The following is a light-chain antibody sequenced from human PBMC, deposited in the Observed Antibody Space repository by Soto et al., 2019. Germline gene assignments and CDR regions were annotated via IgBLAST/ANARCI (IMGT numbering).Light chain of an antibody. Sequence: DIQMTQPPSTLSASLGDRVTITCRASQSISSWLAWYQQKPGKAPKLLIYDASSLESGVPSRFSGSGSGTEFTLTISSLQPDDFATYYCQQYNTYSTFGQGTRLEI. V-gene: IGKV1-5*01. CDR2: DAS. CDR1: QSISSW. J-gene: IGKJ5*01. CDR3: QQYNTYST.